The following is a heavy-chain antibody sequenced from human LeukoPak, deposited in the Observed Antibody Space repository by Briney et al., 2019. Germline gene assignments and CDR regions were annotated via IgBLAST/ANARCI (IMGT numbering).Heavy chain of an antibody. D-gene: IGHD1-26*01. V-gene: IGHV3-48*03. CDR2: ISSSGSSI. CDR1: GFTFSSYE. J-gene: IGHJ4*02. CDR3: ARDDRATRLFDF. Sequence: PGGSLRLSCAASGFTFSSYEMNWVRQAPGKGLEWISYISSSGSSIDYADSVKGRFIISRDNAKNSLYLQMNSLRAEDTAVYYCARDDRATRLFDFWGQGTLVTVSS.